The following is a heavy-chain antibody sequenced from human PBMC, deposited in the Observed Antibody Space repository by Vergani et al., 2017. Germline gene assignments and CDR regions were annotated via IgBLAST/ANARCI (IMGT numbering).Heavy chain of an antibody. D-gene: IGHD3-10*01. Sequence: EVQLLESGGGLVQPGGSLRLSCAASGFTFSSYAMSWVRQAPGKGLEWVANIKQDGSEKYYVDSVKGRFTISRDNAKNSLYLQMNSLRAEDTAVYYCARVNYYGSGSYYNDYYYGMDVWGQGTTVTVSS. CDR1: GFTFSSYA. CDR3: ARVNYYGSGSYYNDYYYGMDV. CDR2: IKQDGSEK. J-gene: IGHJ6*02. V-gene: IGHV3-7*01.